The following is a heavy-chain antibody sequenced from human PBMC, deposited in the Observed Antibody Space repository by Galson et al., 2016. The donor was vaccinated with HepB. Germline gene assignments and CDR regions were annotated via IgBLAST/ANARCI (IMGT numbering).Heavy chain of an antibody. CDR3: ARDLTPYHYDTSGWAP. CDR1: GFTFNNYA. Sequence: SLRLPCAASGFTFNNYAMSWVRQAPGKGLEWVSVISGGGGTTYYADSVKARFNISRDNSNNTLYLQMHSLRAEDTAVYYCARDLTPYHYDTSGWAPWGQGTLVTVSS. V-gene: IGHV3-23*01. J-gene: IGHJ5*02. D-gene: IGHD3-22*01. CDR2: ISGGGGTT.